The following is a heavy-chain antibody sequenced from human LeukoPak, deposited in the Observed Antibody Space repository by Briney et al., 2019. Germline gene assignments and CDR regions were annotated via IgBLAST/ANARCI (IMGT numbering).Heavy chain of an antibody. CDR1: VFTFSSYA. V-gene: IGHV3-30-3*01. Sequence: GGSLSLSCAASVFTFSSYAMHWVRQAPGKGLEWVAVISYDGSNKYYADSVKGRFTISRDNSKNTLYLQMNSLRAEDTAVYYCARDYDSSGYYYFYFDYWGQGTLVTVSS. CDR3: ARDYDSSGYYYFYFDY. CDR2: ISYDGSNK. D-gene: IGHD3-22*01. J-gene: IGHJ4*02.